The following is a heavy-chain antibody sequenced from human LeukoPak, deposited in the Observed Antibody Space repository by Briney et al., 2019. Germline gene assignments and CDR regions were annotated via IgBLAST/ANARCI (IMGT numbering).Heavy chain of an antibody. CDR2: ISAYNGNT. CDR3: ARATYYDFWSGSYYYYYGMDV. J-gene: IGHJ6*02. CDR1: GYTFTSYG. D-gene: IGHD3-3*01. V-gene: IGHV1-18*01. Sequence: GASVKVSCKASGYTFTSYGISWVRQAPGQGLEWMGWISAYNGNTNYAQKLQGRVTMTTDTSTSTAYMELRSLRSDDTAVYYCARATYYDFWSGSYYYYYGMDVWGQGTTVTVSS.